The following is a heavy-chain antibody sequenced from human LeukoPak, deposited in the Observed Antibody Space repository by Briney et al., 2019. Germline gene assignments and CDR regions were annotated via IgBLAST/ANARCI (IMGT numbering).Heavy chain of an antibody. CDR3: ARDIGDIVVVPAAFMGFDP. Sequence: ASVKVSCKASGYTFTGYYMHWLRQAPGQGLEWMGWINPNSGGTNYAQKFQGRVTMTRDTSISTAYMELSRLRSDDTAGYYCARDIGDIVVVPAAFMGFDPWGQGTLVTVSS. V-gene: IGHV1-2*02. D-gene: IGHD2-2*01. CDR1: GYTFTGYY. CDR2: INPNSGGT. J-gene: IGHJ5*02.